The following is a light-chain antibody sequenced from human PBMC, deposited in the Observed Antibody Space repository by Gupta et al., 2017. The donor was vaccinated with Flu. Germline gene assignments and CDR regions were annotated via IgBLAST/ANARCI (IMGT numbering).Light chain of an antibody. V-gene: IGKV3-20*01. J-gene: IGKJ2*01. CDR2: VEA. CDR3: QQDGGSALST. CDR1: SSRK. Sequence: SSRKLAWSKQKLGLSPMLLIYVEATRVIGIADRLSGSGCGKEFGLTNTRLEHEEFAAYYCQQDGGSALSTFGQGTKVEIK.